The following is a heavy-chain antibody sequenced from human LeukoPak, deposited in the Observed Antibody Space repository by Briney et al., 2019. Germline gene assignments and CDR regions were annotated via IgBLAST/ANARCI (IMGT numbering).Heavy chain of an antibody. V-gene: IGHV3-7*01. D-gene: IGHD6-19*01. Sequence: PGGSLRLSCAASGFTFSRFRMSWVRQPPGKGLEWVANINQDGSEIYYVDSVKGRFTVSTDNAKNTLYLQMNSLRAEDTAVYYCARALSSPNSSGWYVRSLAYYYYGMDVWGQGTTVTVSS. CDR2: INQDGSEI. CDR3: ARALSSPNSSGWYVRSLAYYYYGMDV. J-gene: IGHJ6*02. CDR1: GFTFSRFR.